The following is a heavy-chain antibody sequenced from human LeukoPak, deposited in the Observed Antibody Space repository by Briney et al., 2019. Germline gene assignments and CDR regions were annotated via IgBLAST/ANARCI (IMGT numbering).Heavy chain of an antibody. CDR2: IYYSGST. Sequence: SETLSLTCTVSGGSISSYYWSWIRQPPGKGLEWIGYIYYSGSTNYNPSLKSRVTISVDTSKNQFSLKLSSVTAADTAVYYCARLVDSSSCLFDPWGQGTLVTVSS. D-gene: IGHD6-13*01. CDR3: ARLVDSSSCLFDP. CDR1: GGSISSYY. V-gene: IGHV4-59*08. J-gene: IGHJ5*02.